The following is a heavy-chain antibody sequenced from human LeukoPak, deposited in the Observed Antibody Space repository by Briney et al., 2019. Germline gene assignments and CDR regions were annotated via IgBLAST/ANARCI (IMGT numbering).Heavy chain of an antibody. CDR1: GYTFTGYY. CDR3: ARRRLDDYYDTHYFDY. V-gene: IGHV1-2*02. J-gene: IGHJ4*02. D-gene: IGHD3-22*01. CDR2: INPNSGGT. Sequence: ASVKVSCKVSGYTFTGYYMHWVRQAPGQGLEWMGWINPNSGGTSYAQKFQGRVTMARDTSISTAYMELSRLRSDDTAVYYCARRRLDDYYDTHYFDYWGQGTLVTVSS.